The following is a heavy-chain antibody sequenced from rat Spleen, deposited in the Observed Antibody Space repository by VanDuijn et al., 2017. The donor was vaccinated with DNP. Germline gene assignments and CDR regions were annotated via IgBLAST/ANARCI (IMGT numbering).Heavy chain of an antibody. CDR2: ISYSGSA. CDR1: GYSITNNY. Sequence: EVQLQESGPGLVKPSQSLSLTCSVTGYSITNNYWGWIRKFPGNKMEWIGHISYSGSATYNPTLKSRISITRDTSKNQFFLQLSSVSTEDTATYYCARWTYYFDYWGQGVMVTVSS. J-gene: IGHJ2*01. CDR3: ARWTYYFDY. V-gene: IGHV3-1*01.